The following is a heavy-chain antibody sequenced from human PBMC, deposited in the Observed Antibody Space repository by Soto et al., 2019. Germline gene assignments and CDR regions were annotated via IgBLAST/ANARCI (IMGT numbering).Heavy chain of an antibody. CDR1: GYTFTSYG. CDR3: ARDPWYYYDSSGYSNYYYYYGMDV. CDR2: ISAYNGNT. J-gene: IGHJ6*02. D-gene: IGHD3-22*01. V-gene: IGHV1-18*01. Sequence: ASVKVSCKASGYTFTSYGISWVRQAPGQGLEWMGWISAYNGNTNYAQKLQGRVTMTTDTSTSTAYMELRSLRSDDTAVYYCARDPWYYYDSSGYSNYYYYYGMDVWGQGTTVTVSS.